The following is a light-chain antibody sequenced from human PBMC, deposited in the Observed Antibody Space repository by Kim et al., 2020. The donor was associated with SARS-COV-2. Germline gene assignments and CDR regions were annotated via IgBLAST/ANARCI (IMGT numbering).Light chain of an antibody. V-gene: IGKV3-20*01. CDR2: EAF. CDR1: QRVIGIF. J-gene: IGKJ2*01. CDR3: QQYGSSPYT. Sequence: LSPRERATLSRRASQRVIGIFLAWYKQKPGQAPRLLIYEAFKRVAGIPDMFSGSESGTDFTLTISRPEPEDFAMYYCQQYGSSPYTFGQGTKLEI.